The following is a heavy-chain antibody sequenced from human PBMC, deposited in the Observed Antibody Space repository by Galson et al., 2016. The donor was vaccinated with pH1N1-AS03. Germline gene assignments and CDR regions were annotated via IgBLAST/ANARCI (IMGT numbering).Heavy chain of an antibody. V-gene: IGHV3-23*01. CDR1: GSIFSNYQ. CDR2: SAGSDDKT. CDR3: TTVAGTYYNGAY. Sequence: LRLSCAASGSIFSNYQMSWVRQSPGKGLEWVSTSAGSDDKTYYADSVKGRFTISRDKSKNTLYLQMNTLRAEDTALYYCTTVAGTYYNGAYWGQGTLVTVSS. J-gene: IGHJ4*02. D-gene: IGHD3-10*01.